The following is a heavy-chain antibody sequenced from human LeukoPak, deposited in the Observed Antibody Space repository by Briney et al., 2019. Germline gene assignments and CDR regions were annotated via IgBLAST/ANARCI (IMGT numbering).Heavy chain of an antibody. V-gene: IGHV1-2*02. D-gene: IGHD3-22*01. J-gene: IGHJ4*02. CDR3: ARGGETYYYDSSGYSDY. Sequence: ASVKVSCKASGYTFTSYDINWVRQAPGQGLEWMGWINPNSGGTNYAQKFQGRVTMTRDTSISTAYMELSRLRSDDTAVYYCARGGETYYYDSSGYSDYWGQGTLVTVSS. CDR2: INPNSGGT. CDR1: GYTFTSYD.